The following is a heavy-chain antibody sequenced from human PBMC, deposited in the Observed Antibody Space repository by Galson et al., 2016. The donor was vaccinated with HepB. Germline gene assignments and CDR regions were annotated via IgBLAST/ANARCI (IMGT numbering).Heavy chain of an antibody. D-gene: IGHD5-24*01. CDR2: ISSTGDST. J-gene: IGHJ4*02. V-gene: IGHV3-23*01. CDR1: GFTFNSYN. CDR3: AKGGKWLQYIFDY. Sequence: SLRLSCAASGFTFNSYNMNWVRQAPGKGLHWVSTISSTGDSTYYADSVKGRFTISRDNSKNTLYLQMNSLRAEDTAGYYCAKGGKWLQYIFDYWGQGTLVTVSS.